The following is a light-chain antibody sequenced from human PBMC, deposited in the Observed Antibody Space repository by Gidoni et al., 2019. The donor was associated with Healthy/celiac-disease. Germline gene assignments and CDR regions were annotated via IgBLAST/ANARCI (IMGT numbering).Light chain of an antibody. CDR3: QQSYT. CDR1: QSISSW. V-gene: IGKV1-5*01. Sequence: DLQMTQSPSTLSASVGDRVTITCRASQSISSWLAWYQQKPGKAPKLLIYDASSLESGVPSRFSGSGSGTEFTLTISSLQPDDFATYYCQQSYTFGQGTKLEIK. J-gene: IGKJ2*01. CDR2: DAS.